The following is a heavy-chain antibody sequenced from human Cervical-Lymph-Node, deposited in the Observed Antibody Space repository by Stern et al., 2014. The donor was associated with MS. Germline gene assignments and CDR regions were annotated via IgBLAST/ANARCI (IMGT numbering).Heavy chain of an antibody. CDR1: GDTFTRHA. D-gene: IGHD4-11*01. CDR3: ARAGGSTVGYYVDY. CDR2: ISPIFGTT. V-gene: IGHV1-69*01. Sequence: VQMVESGAAVRKPGSSVKVPCQTSGDTFTRHAINWVRQAPGQGLEWMGGISPIFGTTNHAHKFRDRVTITADASTNTVYMELNSLRSEDTAVYFCARAGGSTVGYYVDYWGQGTLVTVSS. J-gene: IGHJ4*02.